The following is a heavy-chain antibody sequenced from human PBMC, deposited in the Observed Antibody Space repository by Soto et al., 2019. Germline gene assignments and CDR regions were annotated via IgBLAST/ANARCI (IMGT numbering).Heavy chain of an antibody. Sequence: SETLSLTCTVSGGSISSGGYYWSWIRQHPGKGLEWIGYIYYSGSTYYNPSLKSRVTISVDTSKNQFSLKLSSVTAADTAVYYCARGPGYSYGIGGVIWGQGTMVTVSS. CDR1: GGSISSGGYY. J-gene: IGHJ3*02. D-gene: IGHD5-18*01. CDR2: IYYSGST. CDR3: ARGPGYSYGIGGVI. V-gene: IGHV4-31*03.